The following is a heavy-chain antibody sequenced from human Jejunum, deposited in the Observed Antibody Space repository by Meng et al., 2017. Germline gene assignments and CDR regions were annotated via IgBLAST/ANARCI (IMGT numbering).Heavy chain of an antibody. V-gene: IGHV4-31*03. D-gene: IGHD3-10*01. CDR3: ARQRIWFGELFWFDP. Sequence: QVQLQESGPGLVKPLQTPFLTSTVSGGSMSHSDYYWTWIRHHPGKGLEWIGYVYYSGTTYYNPSLKSRVIISVDTPKNQFSLKLSSVTAADTAVYYCARQRIWFGELFWFDPWGQGTLVTVSS. CDR2: VYYSGTT. CDR1: GGSMSHSDYY. J-gene: IGHJ5*02.